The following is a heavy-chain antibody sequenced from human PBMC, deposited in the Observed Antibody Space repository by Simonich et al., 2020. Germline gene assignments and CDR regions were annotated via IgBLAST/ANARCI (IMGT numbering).Heavy chain of an antibody. CDR2: ISSSSIYI. D-gene: IGHD3-10*01. J-gene: IGHJ4*02. CDR3: ARDTSYYGSGSYYFDY. CDR1: GFTFSSYS. V-gene: IGHV3-21*01. Sequence: GGGLVKPGRSLRLSCAASGFTFSSYSINGVRQAPGKGLEWVSSISSSSIYIYYADSVKGRFTISRDNAKNSLSLQMNSPRAEDTAVYYCARDTSYYGSGSYYFDYWGQGTLVTVSS.